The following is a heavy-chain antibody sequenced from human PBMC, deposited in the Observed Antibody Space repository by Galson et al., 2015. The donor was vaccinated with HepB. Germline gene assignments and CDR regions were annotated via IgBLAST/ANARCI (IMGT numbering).Heavy chain of an antibody. Sequence: SLRLSCAASGFTFSSYGMHWVRQAPGKGLEWVAVIWYDGSNKYYADSVKGRFTISRDNSKNTLYLQMNSLRAEDTAVYYCARGLAPPEYSSGSEGPGNDYWGQGTLVTVSS. CDR2: IWYDGSNK. CDR3: ARGLAPPEYSSGSEGPGNDY. CDR1: GFTFSSYG. V-gene: IGHV3-33*01. J-gene: IGHJ4*02. D-gene: IGHD6-19*01.